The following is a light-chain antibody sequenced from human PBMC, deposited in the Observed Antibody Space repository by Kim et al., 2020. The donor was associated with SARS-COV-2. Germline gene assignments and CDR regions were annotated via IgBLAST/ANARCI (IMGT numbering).Light chain of an antibody. V-gene: IGLV4-69*01. CDR2: LNGDGSH. J-gene: IGLJ3*02. CDR3: QTWASDIRV. Sequence: ASVTLTCTLSIGHSSHTIAWLQVQPEKGPRFLMRLNGDGSHFKGDGIPDRFSGSSSGAERYLTISSLQSEDEADYFCQTWASDIRVFGGGTQLTVL. CDR1: IGHSSHT.